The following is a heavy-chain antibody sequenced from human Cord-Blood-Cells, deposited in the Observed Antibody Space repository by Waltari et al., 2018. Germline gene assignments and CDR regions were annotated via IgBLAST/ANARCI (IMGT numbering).Heavy chain of an antibody. Sequence: QVQLVQSGAEVKKPGASVKVSCKASGYTFTSYGISWVRQAPGQGLEWMGGISAYKGNTNYAQKLQGRVTMTTDTSTSTAYMELRSLRSDDTAVYYCARDLAEIVVVPAAIDYWGQGTLVTVSS. J-gene: IGHJ4*02. V-gene: IGHV1-18*04. CDR1: GYTFTSYG. CDR3: ARDLAEIVVVPAAIDY. CDR2: ISAYKGNT. D-gene: IGHD2-2*01.